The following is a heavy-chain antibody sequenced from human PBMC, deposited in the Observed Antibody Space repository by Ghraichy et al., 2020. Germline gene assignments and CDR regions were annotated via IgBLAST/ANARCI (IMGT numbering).Heavy chain of an antibody. CDR1: GFSFSSYN. D-gene: IGHD3-10*01. V-gene: IGHV3-21*01. CDR3: VRADYSGSGLSWFDL. CDR2: ITGGSSYI. Sequence: GGSLRLSCAASGFSFSSYNMNWVRQPPGKGLEWVSSITGGSSYIDYADSVKGRFTISRDNAQNALVLQMNSLRVDDTAVYYCVRADYSGSGLSWFDLWGQGTLVTVSS. J-gene: IGHJ5*02.